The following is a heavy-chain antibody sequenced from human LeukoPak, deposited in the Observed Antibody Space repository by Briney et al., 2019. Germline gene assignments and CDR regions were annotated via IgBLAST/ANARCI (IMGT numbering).Heavy chain of an antibody. CDR1: GFTFSSYE. J-gene: IGHJ6*03. V-gene: IGHV3-48*03. D-gene: IGHD1-26*01. CDR3: ARDSYSGSYYYMDV. Sequence: GGSLRLSCAASGFTFSSYEMNWVRQAPGKGLEWVSYISSSGSTIYYADSVKGRFTISRDNAKNSLYLQMNSLRAEDTAVYYCARDSYSGSYYYMDVWAKGPRSPSP. CDR2: ISSSGSTI.